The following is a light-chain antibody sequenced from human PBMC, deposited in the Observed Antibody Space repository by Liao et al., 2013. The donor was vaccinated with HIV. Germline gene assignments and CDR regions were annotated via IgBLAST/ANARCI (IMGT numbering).Light chain of an antibody. CDR1: KLGDKY. J-gene: IGLJ1*01. CDR3: QARDTTTSV. V-gene: IGLV3-1*01. CDR2: ADS. Sequence: SYELTQPPSVSVSPGQTASITCSGDKLGDKYACWYQQKPGQSPEVVVYADSRRPSGIPERFSGSNSGNTATLTISGTQDVDEADYYCQARDTTTSVFGPGTKVTVL.